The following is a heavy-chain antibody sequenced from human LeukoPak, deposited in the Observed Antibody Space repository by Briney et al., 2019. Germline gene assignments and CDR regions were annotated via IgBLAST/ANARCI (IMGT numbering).Heavy chain of an antibody. Sequence: GGSLRLSCVASGFNFNNAWMIWVRQAPGKGPEWVSFISTSSSYIHYADSVKGRFTISRDNAKNSLYLQMNSLRAEDTAVYYCARTSDTSGRLYWYFDLWGRGTLVTVSS. V-gene: IGHV3-21*01. CDR2: ISTSSSYI. D-gene: IGHD3-22*01. J-gene: IGHJ2*01. CDR3: ARTSDTSGRLYWYFDL. CDR1: GFNFNNAW.